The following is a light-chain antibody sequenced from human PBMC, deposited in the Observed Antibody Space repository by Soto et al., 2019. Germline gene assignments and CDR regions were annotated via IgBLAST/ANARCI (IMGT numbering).Light chain of an antibody. CDR2: GTS. CDR1: ESIADY. V-gene: IGKV1-39*01. CDR3: QQTYSVSIT. J-gene: IGKJ5*01. Sequence: IQMTQSPSSLSASVGDRVITTCRASESIADYLNWYQQRPGKAPELLISGTSYLHSGVPSRFSGRRSGTDYTLTITGLQPEDFATYYCQQTYSVSITFGQGTRL.